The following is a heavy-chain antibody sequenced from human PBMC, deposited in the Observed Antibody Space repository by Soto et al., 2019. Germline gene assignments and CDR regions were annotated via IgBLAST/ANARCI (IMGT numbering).Heavy chain of an antibody. D-gene: IGHD6-19*01. J-gene: IGHJ4*02. CDR3: AKGGRQWLVTSDFNY. CDR2: VSHDGRNT. Sequence: VQLVESGGGEVQPGRSLRLSCAASGFTFSDYAMHWVRQAPGKGLEWVAVVSHDGRNTHYADSVKGRFTSSRDSSKNTASLEMSSLRAEDTAVYYCAKGGRQWLVTSDFNYWGQGDLVTVSS. V-gene: IGHV3-30*18. CDR1: GFTFSDYA.